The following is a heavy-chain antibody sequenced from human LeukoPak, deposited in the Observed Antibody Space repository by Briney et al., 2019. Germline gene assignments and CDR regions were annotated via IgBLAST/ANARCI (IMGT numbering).Heavy chain of an antibody. CDR1: GFTFSYYW. CDR2: INHDGSST. V-gene: IGHV3-74*01. Sequence: GGSLRLSCVASGFTFSYYWMHWVRQAPGKGLLWVSRINHDGSSTTYADSVKGRFTISRDNAKNTLYLQMNSLRAEDKAVYYCARAPYSTGRGYYFDYWGQGTLVTVSS. J-gene: IGHJ4*02. CDR3: ARAPYSTGRGYYFDY. D-gene: IGHD2-8*02.